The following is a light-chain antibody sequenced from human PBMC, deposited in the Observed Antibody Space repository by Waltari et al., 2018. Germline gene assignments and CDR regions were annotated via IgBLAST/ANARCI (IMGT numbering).Light chain of an antibody. J-gene: IGKJ1*01. V-gene: IGKV1-39*01. CDR2: KTS. CDR3: QHNYGTPRT. Sequence: DIQMTQSPSSLSASVGDRVTITCRASENLNNYLNWYQQKPGKAPKLLIYKTSSLLGGVPPRFSGSGSGTDYTFTISSLQSEDVATYYCQHNYGTPRTFGQGTKVEIK. CDR1: ENLNNY.